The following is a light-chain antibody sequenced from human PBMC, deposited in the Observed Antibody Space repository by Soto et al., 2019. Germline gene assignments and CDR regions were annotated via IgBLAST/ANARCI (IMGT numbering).Light chain of an antibody. CDR2: WAS. V-gene: IGKV4-1*01. Sequence: DIVMTQSPDSLAVSLGERATINCKSSQSVLYSSNNKNYLAWYQQKPGQPPKLLIYWASTREYGVPDRFSGGGSGTDFTLTISSLQAEDVAVYSCQQYYSSPFTFGGGTKVEIK. CDR3: QQYYSSPFT. CDR1: QSVLYSSNNKNY. J-gene: IGKJ4*01.